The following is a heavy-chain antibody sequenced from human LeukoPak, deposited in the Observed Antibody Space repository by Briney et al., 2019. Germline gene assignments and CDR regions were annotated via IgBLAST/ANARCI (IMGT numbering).Heavy chain of an antibody. V-gene: IGHV3-33*08. J-gene: IGHJ4*02. Sequence: GGSLRLSCAASGFTFSTYGMHWVRQAPGKGLEWLALICYDGRNKNYADSVKGRFTISRDNSKNTLYLQMDSLRAEDTAVYYCARTSHYSDNTGYYHFDYWGQGTLVTVSS. CDR1: GFTFSTYG. D-gene: IGHD3-22*01. CDR3: ARTSHYSDNTGYYHFDY. CDR2: ICYDGRNK.